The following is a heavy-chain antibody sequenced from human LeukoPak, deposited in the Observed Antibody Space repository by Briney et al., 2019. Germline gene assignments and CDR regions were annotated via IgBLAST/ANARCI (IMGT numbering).Heavy chain of an antibody. CDR1: GFTFDDYA. V-gene: IGHV3-9*01. CDR2: ISWNSGSI. Sequence: GRSLRLSRAASGFTFDDYAMHWVRQAPGKGLEWVSGISWNSGSIGYADSVKGRFTISRDNAKNSLYLQMNSLRAEDTALYYCAKAYYGGAFDIWGQGTMVTVSS. D-gene: IGHD4-23*01. CDR3: AKAYYGGAFDI. J-gene: IGHJ3*02.